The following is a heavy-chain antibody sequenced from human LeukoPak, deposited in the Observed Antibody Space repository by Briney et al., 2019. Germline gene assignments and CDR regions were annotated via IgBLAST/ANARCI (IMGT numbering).Heavy chain of an antibody. CDR3: AKDLKPDSGYDVDH. CDR1: GFTFSTHT. V-gene: IGHV3-23*01. Sequence: GGSLRLSCAASGFTFSTHTLSWVRQAPGKGLEWVSPLWGNNKNIYYADSVKGRFTISRDNSGNMVYLQMSDLRVEDTAVYYCAKDLKPDSGYDVDHWGQGTLVTVSS. D-gene: IGHD5-12*01. CDR2: LWGNNKNI. J-gene: IGHJ4*02.